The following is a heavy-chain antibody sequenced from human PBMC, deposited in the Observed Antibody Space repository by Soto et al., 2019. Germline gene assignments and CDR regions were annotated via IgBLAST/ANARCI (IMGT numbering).Heavy chain of an antibody. D-gene: IGHD6-19*01. CDR1: GFTFSSYS. V-gene: IGHV3-21*01. CDR3: ASEYSSGWNSYWYFDL. J-gene: IGHJ2*01. Sequence: PGGSLRLSCAASGFTFSSYSMNWVRQAPGEGLEWVSSISSSSSYIYYADSVKGRFTISRDNAKNSLYLQMNSLRAEDTAVYYCASEYSSGWNSYWYFDLWGRGTLVTVSS. CDR2: ISSSSSYI.